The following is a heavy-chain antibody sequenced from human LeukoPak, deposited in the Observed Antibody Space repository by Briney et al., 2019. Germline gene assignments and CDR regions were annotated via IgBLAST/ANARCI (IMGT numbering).Heavy chain of an antibody. Sequence: SETLSLTCAVYGGSFSGYYWSWIRQPPGKGLEWIGEINHSGSTNYNPSLKSRVTISVDTSKNQFSLKLSSVTAADTAVYYCARGREQLVFVRPRRTNWFDPWGQGTLVTVSS. CDR3: ARGREQLVFVRPRRTNWFDP. CDR1: GGSFSGYY. J-gene: IGHJ5*02. CDR2: INHSGST. D-gene: IGHD6-6*01. V-gene: IGHV4-34*01.